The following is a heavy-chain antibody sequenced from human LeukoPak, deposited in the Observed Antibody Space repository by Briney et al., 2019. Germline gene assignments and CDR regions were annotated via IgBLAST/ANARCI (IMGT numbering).Heavy chain of an antibody. CDR1: GYTFTGYY. Sequence: ASVKVSCKASGYTFTGYYMHWVRQAPGQGLEWMGWIDPNSGGTNYAQKFQDRVTMTRVTSISTAYMELSRLRSDDTAMYYCARANNWNYALGYWGQGTLVTVSS. D-gene: IGHD1-7*01. CDR2: IDPNSGGT. J-gene: IGHJ4*02. V-gene: IGHV1-2*02. CDR3: ARANNWNYALGY.